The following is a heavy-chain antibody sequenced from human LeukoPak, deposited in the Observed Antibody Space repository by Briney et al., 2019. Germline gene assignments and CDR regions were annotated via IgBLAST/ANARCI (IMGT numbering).Heavy chain of an antibody. J-gene: IGHJ3*02. CDR2: IYSGGST. D-gene: IGHD1-26*01. CDR3: ARFPLNLIVGAPQKAFDI. CDR1: GFTVSSNY. V-gene: IGHV3-53*01. Sequence: AGGSLRLSCAASGFTVSSNYMSWVSQAPGKGLEWVSVIYSGGSTYYADSVKGRFTISRDNSKNTLYLQMNSLRAEDTAVYYCARFPLNLIVGAPQKAFDIWGQGTMVTVSS.